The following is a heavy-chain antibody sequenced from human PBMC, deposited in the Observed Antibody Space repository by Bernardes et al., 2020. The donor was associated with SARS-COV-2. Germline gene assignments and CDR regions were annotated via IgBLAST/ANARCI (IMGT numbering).Heavy chain of an antibody. CDR3: ARLRADCTNRICQHHYFDGMDV. D-gene: IGHD2-8*01. CDR2: IYYSGST. V-gene: IGHV4-59*11. J-gene: IGHJ6*02. CDR1: GRSISGHY. Sequence: SETLSLTCSVSGRSISGHYWSWMRQPPGKGLEWIGYIYYSGSTNYNPSVKSRVTISLDRSKNEISLKLSSATAADAGVYYCARLRADCTNRICQHHYFDGMDVWGQGTTVTVSS.